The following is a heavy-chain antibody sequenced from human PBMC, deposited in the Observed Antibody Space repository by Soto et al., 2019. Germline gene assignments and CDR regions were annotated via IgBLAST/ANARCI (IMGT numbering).Heavy chain of an antibody. D-gene: IGHD3-22*01. CDR1: GFTFSSYS. J-gene: IGHJ3*02. CDR3: ASSYRYYYDSSGSDAFDI. CDR2: ISSSSSYI. V-gene: IGHV3-21*01. Sequence: VQLVESGGGLVKPGGSLRLSCAASGFTFSSYSMNWVRQAPGKGLEWVSSISSSSSYIYYADSVKGRFTISRDNAKNSLYLQMNSLRAEDTAVYYCASSYRYYYDSSGSDAFDIWGQGTMVTVSS.